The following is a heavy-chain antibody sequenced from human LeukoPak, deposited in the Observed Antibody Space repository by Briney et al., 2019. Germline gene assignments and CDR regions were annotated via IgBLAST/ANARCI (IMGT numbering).Heavy chain of an antibody. CDR2: IYYSGRY. J-gene: IGHJ4*02. CDR1: GDSISSSSYY. Sequence: SETLSLTCTVSGDSISSSSYYWGWIRQPPGKGLEWLGSIYYSGRYYYNPSFKSRVTISVDTSKNQFSLNLSSVTAADTAVYYCARRVNYGTYFDYWGQGTLVTVSS. CDR3: ARRVNYGTYFDY. D-gene: IGHD2-8*01. V-gene: IGHV4-39*01.